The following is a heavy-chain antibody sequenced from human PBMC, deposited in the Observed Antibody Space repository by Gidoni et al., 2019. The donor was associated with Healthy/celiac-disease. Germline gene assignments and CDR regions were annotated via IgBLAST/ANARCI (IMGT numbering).Heavy chain of an antibody. CDR2: IIPIFGTA. CDR1: GGSFSSYA. V-gene: IGHV1-69*06. Sequence: QVQLVQSGAEVKKPGSSVKVSCKASGGSFSSYAISWVRQAPGQGLEWLGGIIPIFGTATYAQKFQGRVTITADKSTSTAYMELSSLRSEDTAVYYCASTSVVVVAATPFDYWGQGTLVTVSS. J-gene: IGHJ4*02. CDR3: ASTSVVVVAATPFDY. D-gene: IGHD2-15*01.